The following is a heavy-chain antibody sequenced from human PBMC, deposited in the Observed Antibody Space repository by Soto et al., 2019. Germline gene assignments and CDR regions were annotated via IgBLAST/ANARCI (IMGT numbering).Heavy chain of an antibody. J-gene: IGHJ6*03. CDR1: GFTFRTYG. CDR2: ISSTSSPI. V-gene: IGHV3-48*02. CDR3: ARGRSYTVTPKLGKVHHYHLAV. D-gene: IGHD4-17*01. Sequence: GGSLRLSCSASGFTFRTYGMNWVRQAPGKGLEWVAYISSTSSPIDYADSVKGRFTISRDNAKNSLYLQMNSLRDEDTAVYYCARGRSYTVTPKLGKVHHYHLAVWGKGTTVTVAS.